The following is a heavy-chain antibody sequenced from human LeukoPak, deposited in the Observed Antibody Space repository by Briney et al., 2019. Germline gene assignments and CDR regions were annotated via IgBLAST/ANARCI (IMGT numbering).Heavy chain of an antibody. V-gene: IGHV3-48*03. CDR3: GRAGPVTKDHFMDV. D-gene: IGHD2-2*01. CDR1: GFTFSTYV. J-gene: IGHJ6*03. Sequence: PGGSLRLSCEASGFTFSTYVMNWVRQTPGKGLEWVSCIGSSGSTIYYSDSVKGRFTIFRDNAKNSLFLQMNSLSAEDTAVYYCGRAGPVTKDHFMDVWGKGTTVTVSS. CDR2: IGSSGSTI.